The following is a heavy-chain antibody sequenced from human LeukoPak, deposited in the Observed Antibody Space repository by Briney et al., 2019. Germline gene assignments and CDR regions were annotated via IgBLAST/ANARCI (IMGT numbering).Heavy chain of an antibody. CDR2: ISYDGSNK. D-gene: IGHD3-3*01. J-gene: IGHJ4*02. V-gene: IGHV3-30-3*01. Sequence: PGRSLRLSCAASGFTFSSYAMHWVRQAPGKGLEWVAVISYDGSNKYYADSVKGRFTIPRDNSKNTLYLQMNSLRAEDTAVYYCARGLRFLEWLSYYFDYWGQGTLVTVSS. CDR1: GFTFSSYA. CDR3: ARGLRFLEWLSYYFDY.